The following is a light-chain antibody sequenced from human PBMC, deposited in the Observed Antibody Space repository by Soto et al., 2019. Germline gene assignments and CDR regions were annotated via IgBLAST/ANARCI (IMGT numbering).Light chain of an antibody. CDR2: SAN. J-gene: IGKJ1*01. CDR1: MSVLYNSNNKNY. CDR3: QQYYTTPWT. V-gene: IGKV4-1*01. Sequence: IVITLSPDSLAVSLRERATSNCRTSMSVLYNSNNKNYLAWYQQKPGQPPKALISSANTWESGVPDRFSGSGSGTYFTLTTRSLQPEDVAVYYSQQYYTTPWTFGQGTKVYI.